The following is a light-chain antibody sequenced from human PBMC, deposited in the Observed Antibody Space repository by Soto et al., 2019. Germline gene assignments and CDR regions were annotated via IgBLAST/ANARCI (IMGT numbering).Light chain of an antibody. J-gene: IGKJ1*01. V-gene: IGKV3-20*01. Sequence: EIGLTQSPGTLSLSPGGRATLSCRASQSVSRNYVAWYQQKPGQAPRLLIYGASSRATGIPDRFSGSGSGTDFTLTISRLEPEDFAVYYCQQYGSSRPWTFGQGTKVDIK. CDR1: QSVSRNY. CDR2: GAS. CDR3: QQYGSSRPWT.